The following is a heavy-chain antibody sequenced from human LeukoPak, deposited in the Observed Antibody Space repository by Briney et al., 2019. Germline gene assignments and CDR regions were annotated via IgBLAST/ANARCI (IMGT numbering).Heavy chain of an antibody. D-gene: IGHD3-3*01. CDR3: ARDPPNYDFWSGYYSSYGMDV. Sequence: ASVKVSCKASGHTFTSYYMHWVRQAPGQGLEWMGIINPSGGSTSYAQKFQGRVTMTRDTSTSTVYMELSSLRSEDTAVYYCARDPPNYDFWSGYYSSYGMDVWGQGTTVTVSS. CDR1: GHTFTSYY. J-gene: IGHJ6*02. V-gene: IGHV1-46*01. CDR2: INPSGGST.